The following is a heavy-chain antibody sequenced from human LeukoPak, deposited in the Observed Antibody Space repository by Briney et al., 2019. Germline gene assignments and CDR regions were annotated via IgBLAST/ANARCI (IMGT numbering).Heavy chain of an antibody. CDR2: ISGSGGST. CDR1: GFTFSSYA. J-gene: IGHJ5*02. D-gene: IGHD1-26*01. Sequence: PGGSLRLSCAASGFTFSSYAMSWVRQAPGKGLEWVSAISGSGGSTYYADSVKGRFTISRDNSKNTLYLQMNSLRAEDTAVYYCAKDVLQWELLRGGNWFDPWGQGTLVTVSS. CDR3: AKDVLQWELLRGGNWFDP. V-gene: IGHV3-23*01.